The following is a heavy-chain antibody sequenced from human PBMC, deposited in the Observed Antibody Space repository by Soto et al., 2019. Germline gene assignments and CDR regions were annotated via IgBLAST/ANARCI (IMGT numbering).Heavy chain of an antibody. Sequence: GGSLKLSCAAPGFTFRGKTMYWVRQAPGKGLEWVALIAPDASQIYYADSVKGRFTISRDNSKNTLYLQMNSLRAEDTSLYLCATDIHATWLLNSWGQGTLVTVS. J-gene: IGHJ4*02. CDR1: GFTFRGKT. CDR2: IAPDASQI. V-gene: IGHV3-30-3*01. D-gene: IGHD2-2*02. CDR3: ATDIHATWLLNS.